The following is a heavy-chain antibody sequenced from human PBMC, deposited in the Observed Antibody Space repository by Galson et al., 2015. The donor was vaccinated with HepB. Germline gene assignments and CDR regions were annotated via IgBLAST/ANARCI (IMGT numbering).Heavy chain of an antibody. Sequence: SVKVSCKASGYTFTSYDINWVRQATGQGLEWMGWMNPNSGNTGYAQKFQGRVTMTRNTSISTAYMELSSLRSEDTAVYYCSSSKPLHGVHEGYYYMDVWGKGTTVTVSS. CDR3: SSSKPLHGVHEGYYYMDV. J-gene: IGHJ6*03. D-gene: IGHD3-3*02. CDR2: MNPNSGNT. CDR1: GYTFTSYD. V-gene: IGHV1-8*01.